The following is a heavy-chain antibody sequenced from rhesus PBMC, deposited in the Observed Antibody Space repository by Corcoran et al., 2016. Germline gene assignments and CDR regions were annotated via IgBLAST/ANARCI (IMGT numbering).Heavy chain of an antibody. CDR2: VNGKTGFA. V-gene: IGHV4-80*01. CDR1: GVPISNSW. D-gene: IGHD3-3*01. CDR3: ATESLAHS. J-gene: IGHJ4*01. Sequence: QVQLRESDPGLVKASETLSLTCIVYGVPISNSWWSWVRQSPGKGLEWIGEVNGKTGFAFYKPSLQSRVTFSLGASQNQVFLRLSFLTAADTAVYFCATESLAHSWGQGILVTVSS.